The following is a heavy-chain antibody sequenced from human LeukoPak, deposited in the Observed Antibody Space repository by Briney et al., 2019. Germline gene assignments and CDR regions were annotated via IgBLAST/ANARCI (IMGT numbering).Heavy chain of an antibody. V-gene: IGHV1-24*01. CDR2: FDPEDGET. Sequence: GASMTVSCKVSGYTLTELSMHWVRQAPGKGLEWMGGFDPEDGETIYAQKFQGRVTMTEDTSTDTAYMELSSPRSEDTAVYYCATVGWVAVAGTDYWGQGTLVTVSS. CDR1: GYTLTELS. J-gene: IGHJ4*02. D-gene: IGHD6-19*01. CDR3: ATVGWVAVAGTDY.